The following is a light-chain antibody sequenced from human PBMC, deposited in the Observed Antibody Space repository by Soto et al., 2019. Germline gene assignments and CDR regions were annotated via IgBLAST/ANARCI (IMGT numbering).Light chain of an antibody. Sequence: QSVLTQPPSASGTPGQRVTIYCSGSSPNIGSNTVNWYQQLPGTAPKLVMYSNNQRPSGVPDRFSGSKSGTSASLAISGLQPEDEADYYCAAWDDSLNGQVVFGGGTKVTVL. CDR2: SNN. CDR3: AAWDDSLNGQVV. V-gene: IGLV1-44*01. J-gene: IGLJ2*01. CDR1: SPNIGSNT.